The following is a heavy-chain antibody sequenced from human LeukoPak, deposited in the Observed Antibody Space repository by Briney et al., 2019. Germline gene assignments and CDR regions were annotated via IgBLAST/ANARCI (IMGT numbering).Heavy chain of an antibody. V-gene: IGHV3-48*04. Sequence: GGSLRLSCAASGFTFSSYGMHWVRQAPGKGLEWVSDISSSGRIIYYADSVKGRFTISRDNTKNSLYLQMNSLRAEDTAVYYCARVSRYANDYWGQGTLVTVSS. CDR1: GFTFSSYG. D-gene: IGHD2-2*01. J-gene: IGHJ4*02. CDR3: ARVSRYANDY. CDR2: ISSSGRII.